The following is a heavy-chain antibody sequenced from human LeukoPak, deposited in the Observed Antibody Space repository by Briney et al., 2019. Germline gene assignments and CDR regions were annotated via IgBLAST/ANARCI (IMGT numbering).Heavy chain of an antibody. CDR1: GFTFSNYW. J-gene: IGHJ4*02. V-gene: IGHV3-7*01. Sequence: QPGGSLRLSCAASGFTFSNYWMTWVRQAPGKGLEWVANIKQDGTEKYYVDSVKGRFTISRDNAENSLYLQMNSLRAEDTAVYYCTRDTGCPGGSCYSFYDYWGQGTLGTVSS. D-gene: IGHD2-15*01. CDR3: TRDTGCPGGSCYSFYDY. CDR2: IKQDGTEK.